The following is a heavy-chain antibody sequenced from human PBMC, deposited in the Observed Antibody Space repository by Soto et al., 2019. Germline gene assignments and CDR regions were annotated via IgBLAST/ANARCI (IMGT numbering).Heavy chain of an antibody. CDR1: GGSVSSGNYY. J-gene: IGHJ4*02. Sequence: SETLSLTCSVSGGSVSSGNYYWSWMRQPPGKGLEWIGYVSNSGNTNYNPSLKSRVTISVDTSKNQFSLKLSSVTAADTAVYYCARTDSRGSWAAWFWGQGXLVTVYS. D-gene: IGHD3-22*01. CDR2: VSNSGNT. V-gene: IGHV4-61*01. CDR3: ARTDSRGSWAAWF.